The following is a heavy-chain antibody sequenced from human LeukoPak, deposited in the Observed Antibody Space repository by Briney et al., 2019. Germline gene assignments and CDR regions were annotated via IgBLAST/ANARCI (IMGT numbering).Heavy chain of an antibody. J-gene: IGHJ3*02. CDR3: ARGGAFDI. Sequence: GGSLRLSCAASGFTFSGYGIHWVRQAPGKGLEWVAFIRYDGSNKYYTDSVKGRFTISRDNSKNTPYLQMNSLRAEDTAVYYCARGGAFDIWGQGTMVTVSS. V-gene: IGHV3-30*02. CDR2: IRYDGSNK. CDR1: GFTFSGYG.